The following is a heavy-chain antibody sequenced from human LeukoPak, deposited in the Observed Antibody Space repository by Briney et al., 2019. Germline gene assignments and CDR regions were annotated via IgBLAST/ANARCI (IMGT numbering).Heavy chain of an antibody. J-gene: IGHJ6*03. D-gene: IGHD6-19*01. CDR1: GYSISSGYY. Sequence: PSETLSLTCTVSGYSISSGYYWGWIRQPPGKGLEWIGSIYHSGRTFYNPSLKSRVTISVDTSKNQFSLKLSSVTAADTAVYYCARVAEEWPPADYYYMDVWGKGTTVTVSS. V-gene: IGHV4-38-2*02. CDR2: IYHSGRT. CDR3: ARVAEEWPPADYYYMDV.